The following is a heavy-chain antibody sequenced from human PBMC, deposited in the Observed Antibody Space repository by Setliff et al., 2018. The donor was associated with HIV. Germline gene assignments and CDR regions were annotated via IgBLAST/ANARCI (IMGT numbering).Heavy chain of an antibody. CDR2: IYSSRWS. CDR1: GGSINSYY. J-gene: IGHJ4*02. Sequence: SETLSLTCAVSGGSINSYYWSWVRQSPAKGLEWIGSIYSSRWSYYNPSLQSRLTLSIDRSRSQFSLNLRSVTAADTAVYYCGRHSLYGPAAISALDYWGQGALVTVSS. D-gene: IGHD2-2*02. CDR3: GRHSLYGPAAISALDY. V-gene: IGHV4-59*05.